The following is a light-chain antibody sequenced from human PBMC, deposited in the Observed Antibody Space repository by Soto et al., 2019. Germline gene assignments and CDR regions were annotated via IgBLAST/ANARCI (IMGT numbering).Light chain of an antibody. CDR2: QVY. CDR3: CSYGGSSAFNI. V-gene: IGLV2-14*01. CDR1: SSDVGGYNY. J-gene: IGLJ2*01. Sequence: QSALTQPASVSGSLGQSITISCTGTSSDVGGYNYVSWYQHHPGKAPKLIIYQVYSRPSGVSNRFSGSKFGNTASLSISGLQADDEADYYCCSYGGSSAFNIFGGGTTLTVL.